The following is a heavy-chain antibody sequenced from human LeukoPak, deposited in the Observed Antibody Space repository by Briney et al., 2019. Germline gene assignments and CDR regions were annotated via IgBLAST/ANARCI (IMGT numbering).Heavy chain of an antibody. J-gene: IGHJ3*02. D-gene: IGHD3-22*01. CDR2: INHSGST. Sequence: SETLSLTCAVYGGSFSGYYWSWIRQPPGKGLEWIGEINHSGSTNYNPSLKSRVTISVDTSKNQSSLKLSSVTAADTAVYYCARHMAYYYDSSGYYRIDAFDIWGQGTMVTVS. CDR3: ARHMAYYYDSSGYYRIDAFDI. CDR1: GGSFSGYY. V-gene: IGHV4-34*01.